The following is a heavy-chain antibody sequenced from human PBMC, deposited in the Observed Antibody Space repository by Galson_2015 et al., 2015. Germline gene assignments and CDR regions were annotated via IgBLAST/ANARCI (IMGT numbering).Heavy chain of an antibody. CDR3: AKAIGNYYYYYYMDV. Sequence: SLRLSCAASGFTFSNYAMSWVRLAPGKGLEWVSGITGSGGSTNYADSVKGRFSISRDNSKNTLYLQMNSLRAEDTAVYYCAKAIGNYYYYYYMDVWGKGTTVTVSS. D-gene: IGHD1-1*01. V-gene: IGHV3-23*01. CDR1: GFTFSNYA. J-gene: IGHJ6*03. CDR2: ITGSGGST.